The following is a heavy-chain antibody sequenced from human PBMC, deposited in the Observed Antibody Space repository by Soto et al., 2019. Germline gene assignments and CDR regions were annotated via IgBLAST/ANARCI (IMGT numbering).Heavy chain of an antibody. Sequence: QLHLVQSGAVVKKPGASVTVSCSASGYPVTAYYMHWVRQAPGRGLEWMGGINPATGAAKYTQTFQGRVTMIRDTSTRTVFMELGGLTSEDTAVFYCARGGGVGVAGSAAFDMWGQGTLVTVSS. CDR3: ARGGGVGVAGSAAFDM. J-gene: IGHJ3*02. V-gene: IGHV1-2*02. CDR1: GYPVTAYY. CDR2: INPATGAA. D-gene: IGHD3-3*01.